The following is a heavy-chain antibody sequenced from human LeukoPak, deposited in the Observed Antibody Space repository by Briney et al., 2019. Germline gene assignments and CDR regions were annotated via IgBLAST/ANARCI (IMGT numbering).Heavy chain of an antibody. J-gene: IGHJ6*02. Sequence: GGSLRLSCAASGFTFSSYAMHWVRQAPGKGLEGVAVISYDGSNKYYADSVKGRFTISRDNSKNTLYLQMNSLRAEDTAVYYCARDTREWIQLWLREYGMDVWGQGTTVTVSS. D-gene: IGHD5-18*01. CDR1: GFTFSSYA. V-gene: IGHV3-30-3*01. CDR2: ISYDGSNK. CDR3: ARDTREWIQLWLREYGMDV.